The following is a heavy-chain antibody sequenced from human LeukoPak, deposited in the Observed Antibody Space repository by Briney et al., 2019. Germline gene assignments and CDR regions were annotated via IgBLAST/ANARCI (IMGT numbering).Heavy chain of an antibody. CDR2: IKQDGSEK. Sequence: GGSLRLSCAASGFTFSSYWMTWVRQAPGKGLEWVANIKQDGSEKYYVDSVKGRFTISRDNAKNSLYLQMNSLRAEDTAVYFCARDGITGTVAFDIWGQGTLVTVSS. V-gene: IGHV3-7*01. J-gene: IGHJ3*02. D-gene: IGHD1-20*01. CDR3: ARDGITGTVAFDI. CDR1: GFTFSSYW.